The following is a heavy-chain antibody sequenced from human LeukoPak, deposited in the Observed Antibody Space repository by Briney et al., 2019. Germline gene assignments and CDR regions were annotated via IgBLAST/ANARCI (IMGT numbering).Heavy chain of an antibody. CDR2: ISARDAAT. CDR1: GLTFSTFA. Sequence: GGSLRLSCEASGLTFSTFAMSWVRQAPGKGPEWVSVISARDAATYYSDSVKGRFTVSRDNSKNTLYLQMNDVRTEDTALYYCTKDRDGSGFLVGDWFDPWGQGTLVTVSS. D-gene: IGHD3-22*01. CDR3: TKDRDGSGFLVGDWFDP. V-gene: IGHV3-23*01. J-gene: IGHJ5*02.